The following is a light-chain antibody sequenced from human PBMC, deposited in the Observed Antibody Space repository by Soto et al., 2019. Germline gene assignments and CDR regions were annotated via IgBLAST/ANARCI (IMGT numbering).Light chain of an antibody. V-gene: IGKV3-20*01. J-gene: IGKJ2*01. CDR2: GES. Sequence: EIVLTQSPGTLSLSPGERATLSCRASQSVSSSYLAWYQQEPGQAPRLLIYGESSRATGIPDSFSGSGSGTDFTLTISRLEPEDFAVYYCHKYGSTPYTFGQGTKLEIK. CDR1: QSVSSSY. CDR3: HKYGSTPYT.